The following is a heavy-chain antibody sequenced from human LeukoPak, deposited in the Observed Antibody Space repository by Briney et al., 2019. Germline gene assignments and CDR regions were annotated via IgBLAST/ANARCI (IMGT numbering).Heavy chain of an antibody. CDR2: IYSGGST. D-gene: IGHD6-13*01. Sequence: GGSLRLSCAASGFTVSSNYMSWVRQAPGKGLEWVSVIYSGGSTYYADSVKGRFTISRDNSKNTLYLQMNSLRAEDTAVYYCARGNFASSSRYYYYYMDVWGKGTTVTISS. CDR3: ARGNFASSSRYYYYYMDV. CDR1: GFTVSSNY. V-gene: IGHV3-53*01. J-gene: IGHJ6*03.